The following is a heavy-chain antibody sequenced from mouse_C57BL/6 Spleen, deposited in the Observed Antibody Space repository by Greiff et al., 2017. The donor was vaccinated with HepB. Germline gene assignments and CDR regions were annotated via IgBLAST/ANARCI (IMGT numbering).Heavy chain of an antibody. J-gene: IGHJ1*03. D-gene: IGHD1-1*01. CDR2: IDPEDGET. CDR3: ASDDGSSYEYFDV. Sequence: EVKLVESGAELVKPGASVKLSCTASGFNIKDYYMHWVKQRTEQGLEWIGRIDPEDGETKYAPKFQGKATITADTSSNTAYLQLSSLTSEDTAVYYCASDDGSSYEYFDVWGTGTTVTVSS. V-gene: IGHV14-2*01. CDR1: GFNIKDYY.